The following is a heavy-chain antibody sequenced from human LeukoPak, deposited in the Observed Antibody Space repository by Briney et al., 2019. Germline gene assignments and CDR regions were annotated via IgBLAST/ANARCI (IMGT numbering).Heavy chain of an antibody. CDR1: GYTFSNYG. V-gene: IGHV1-18*01. D-gene: IGHD2-2*01. J-gene: IGHJ4*02. CDR2: ISAYNNNT. Sequence: ASVKVSCKTSGYTFSNYGVSWVRQAPGQGLEWMGWISAYNNNTNYAQKFQGRLSMTTDTSTSTAYMELRSLRSDDTAVYYCARGARISSSWYSSVWGQGTLITVS. CDR3: ARGARISSSWYSSV.